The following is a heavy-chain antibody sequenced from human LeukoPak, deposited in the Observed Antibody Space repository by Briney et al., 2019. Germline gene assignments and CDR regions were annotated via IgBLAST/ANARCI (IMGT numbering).Heavy chain of an antibody. J-gene: IGHJ5*02. Sequence: PSETLSLTCTVSGGSISSYYWSWIRQPPGKGLEWIGYIYYSRSTNYNPSLKSRVTISVDTSKNQFSLKLSSVTAADTAVYYCARESIAAAGNWFDPWGQGTLVTVSS. CDR3: ARESIAAAGNWFDP. D-gene: IGHD6-13*01. CDR1: GGSISSYY. V-gene: IGHV4-59*01. CDR2: IYYSRST.